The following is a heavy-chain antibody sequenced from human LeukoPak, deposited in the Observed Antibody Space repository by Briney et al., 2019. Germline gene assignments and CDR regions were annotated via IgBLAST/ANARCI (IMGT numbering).Heavy chain of an antibody. CDR2: ISYDGSNK. J-gene: IGHJ6*02. CDR1: GFTFSSYA. V-gene: IGHV3-30-3*01. CDR3: ARDKKGYLRLNYYYYGMDV. Sequence: GRSLRLSCAASGFTFSSYAMHWVRQAPGKGLEWVAVISYDGSNKYYADSVKGRFTISRDNSKSTLYLQMNSLRAEDTAVYYCARDKKGYLRLNYYYYGMDVWGQGTTVTVSS. D-gene: IGHD5-18*01.